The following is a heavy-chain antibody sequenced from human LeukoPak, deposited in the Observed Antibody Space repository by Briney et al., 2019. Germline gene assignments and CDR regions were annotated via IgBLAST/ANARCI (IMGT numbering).Heavy chain of an antibody. J-gene: IGHJ6*03. CDR2: IYYSGST. CDR1: GGSISSYY. CDR3: ARDERMTTVTTRYYYMDV. Sequence: SETLSLTCTVSGGSISSYYWSWIRQPPGKGLEWIGYIYYSGSTNYNPSLKSRVTISVDTSKNQFSLKLSSVTAADTAVYFCARDERMTTVTTRYYYMDVWGKGTTVTVSS. V-gene: IGHV4-59*01. D-gene: IGHD4-17*01.